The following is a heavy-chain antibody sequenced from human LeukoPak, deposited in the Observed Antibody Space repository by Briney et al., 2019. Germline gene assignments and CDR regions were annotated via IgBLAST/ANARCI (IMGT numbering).Heavy chain of an antibody. Sequence: NPGGSLRLSCAASGFTFSSYSMNWVRQAPGKGLEWVSSISSSSSYIYYADSVKGRFTISRDNAKNSLYLQMNSLRAEDTAVYYCARDGYDILTGYYSIDYWGQGTLVTVSS. CDR1: GFTFSSYS. D-gene: IGHD3-9*01. V-gene: IGHV3-21*01. CDR2: ISSSSSYI. CDR3: ARDGYDILTGYYSIDY. J-gene: IGHJ4*02.